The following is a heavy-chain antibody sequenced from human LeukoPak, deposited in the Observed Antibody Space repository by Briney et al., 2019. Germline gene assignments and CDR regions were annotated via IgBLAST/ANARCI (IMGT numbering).Heavy chain of an antibody. D-gene: IGHD6-13*01. Sequence: SETLSLTCAVYGGSFSGNYWSWIRQPPGKGLEWIGEINHSGSTNYNPSLKSRVTISVDTSKNQFSLKLSSVTAADTAVYYCARISGSWFYYYYYYYMDVWGKGTTVTISS. V-gene: IGHV4-34*01. CDR3: ARISGSWFYYYYYYYMDV. J-gene: IGHJ6*03. CDR1: GGSFSGNY. CDR2: INHSGST.